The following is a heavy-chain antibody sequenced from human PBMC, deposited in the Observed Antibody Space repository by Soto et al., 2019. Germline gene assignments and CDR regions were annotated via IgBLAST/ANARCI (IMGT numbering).Heavy chain of an antibody. CDR3: AREGGIVVVPDAGGLYYYYYGMDV. J-gene: IGHJ6*02. CDR2: IYPGDSDT. D-gene: IGHD2-2*01. Sequence: PGESLKISCKGSGYSFTSYWIGWVRQMPGKGLEWMGIIYPGDSDTRYSPSFQGQVTISADKSISTAYLQLNSVTPEDTAVYYCAREGGIVVVPDAGGLYYYYYGMDVWGQGTTVTVSS. V-gene: IGHV5-51*01. CDR1: GYSFTSYW.